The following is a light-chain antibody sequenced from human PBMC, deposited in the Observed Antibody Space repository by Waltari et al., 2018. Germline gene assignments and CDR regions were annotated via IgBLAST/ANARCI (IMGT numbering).Light chain of an antibody. CDR2: AAS. CDR3: QHLNSYPFT. CDR1: QGIGSA. V-gene: IGKV1-13*02. Sequence: IQLTQSPSSLSASIGDRVTITCRASQGIGSALAWYQQKPGKPPRLLIYAASSLEGGVPSRFSGSGSGTDFTLSISSLQPEDFATYSCQHLNSYPFTFGPGTTV. J-gene: IGKJ3*01.